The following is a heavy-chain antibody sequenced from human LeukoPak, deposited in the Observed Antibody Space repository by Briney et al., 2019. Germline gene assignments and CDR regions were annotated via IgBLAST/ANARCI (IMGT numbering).Heavy chain of an antibody. V-gene: IGHV3-21*01. CDR3: ARIWAADDY. D-gene: IGHD6-13*01. CDR2: ISNSSSYM. CDR1: GFTFSSYS. J-gene: IGHJ4*02. Sequence: TGGSLRLSCAASGFTFSSYSMNWVRQAPGKGLEWVSSISNSSSYMYYADSVKGRFTISRDNAKNSLYLQLNSLRAEDTAVYYCARIWAADDYWGQGTLVTVSS.